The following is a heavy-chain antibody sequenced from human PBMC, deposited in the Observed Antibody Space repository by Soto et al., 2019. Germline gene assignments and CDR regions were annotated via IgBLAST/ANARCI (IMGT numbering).Heavy chain of an antibody. V-gene: IGHV1-2*02. J-gene: IGHJ4*02. Sequence: RASVKVSCKASGYTFTGYYIYWLRQAPGQGLEWMGWINPNNGDTNYAQKFQGRVTMTRDSSISTAYLELSRLRSDDTAIYYCARLKSYCDSRGSSDYWGQGTLVTVSS. CDR1: GYTFTGYY. D-gene: IGHD3-22*01. CDR3: ARLKSYCDSRGSSDY. CDR2: INPNNGDT.